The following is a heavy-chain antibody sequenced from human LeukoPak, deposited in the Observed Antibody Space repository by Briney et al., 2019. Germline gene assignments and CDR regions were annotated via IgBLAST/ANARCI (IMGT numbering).Heavy chain of an antibody. D-gene: IGHD1-26*01. J-gene: IGHJ4*02. Sequence: GGSLRLSCAVSGFTFDDYTMHWVRQAPGKGLEWISLITWDGGSTYYADSVKGQFTISRDNSKNSLYLQMNSLRSEDTALYYCAKGGAALNFPFDYWGQGTLVTVSS. V-gene: IGHV3-43*01. CDR2: ITWDGGST. CDR1: GFTFDDYT. CDR3: AKGGAALNFPFDY.